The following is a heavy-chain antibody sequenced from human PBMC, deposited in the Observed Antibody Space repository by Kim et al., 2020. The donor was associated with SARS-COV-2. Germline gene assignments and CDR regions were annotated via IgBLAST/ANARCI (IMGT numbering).Heavy chain of an antibody. CDR2: GST. CDR3: ARDVGRVDY. V-gene: IGHV3-66*01. Sequence: GSTSYADSVKGRFTISRDNSKNTLYLQMNSLRAEDTAVYYCARDVGRVDYWGQGTLVTVSS. D-gene: IGHD1-26*01. J-gene: IGHJ4*02.